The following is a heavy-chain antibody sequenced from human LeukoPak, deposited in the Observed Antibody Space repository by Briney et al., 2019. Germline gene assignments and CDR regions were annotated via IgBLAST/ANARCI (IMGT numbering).Heavy chain of an antibody. V-gene: IGHV1-2*02. J-gene: IGHJ3*02. Sequence: ASVKVSCKASGYTFTGYYMHWVRQAPGQGLEWMGWINLNSGGTNDAQKFQDRVTMTRDTSISTAYMELSRLRSDDTAVYYCARVRIAVAGTGNGFSRAFDIWGQGTMVAVSS. D-gene: IGHD6-19*01. CDR1: GYTFTGYY. CDR3: ARVRIAVAGTGNGFSRAFDI. CDR2: INLNSGGT.